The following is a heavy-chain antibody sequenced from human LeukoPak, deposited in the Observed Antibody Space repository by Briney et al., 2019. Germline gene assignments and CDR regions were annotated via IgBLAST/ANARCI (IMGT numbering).Heavy chain of an antibody. CDR2: IWYDGSNK. J-gene: IGHJ4*02. CDR3: AKDGIYGDYGAY. V-gene: IGHV3-33*06. CDR1: GFTFSSYS. D-gene: IGHD4-17*01. Sequence: GGSLRLSCAASGFTFSSYSMNWVRQAPGKGLEWVAVIWYDGSNKYYADSVKARFTISRDNSKNTLYLQMNSLRAEDTAVYYCAKDGIYGDYGAYWGQGTLVTVSS.